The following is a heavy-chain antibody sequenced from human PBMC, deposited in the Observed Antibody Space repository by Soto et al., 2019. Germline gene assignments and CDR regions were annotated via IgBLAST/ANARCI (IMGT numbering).Heavy chain of an antibody. J-gene: IGHJ6*02. CDR1: GGSISSGGYY. V-gene: IGHV4-31*03. CDR2: IYYSGST. D-gene: IGHD5-12*01. CDR3: ARDLGDSGYVRYYYYGMDV. Sequence: SDTLSLTCTVSGGSISSGGYYWSWIRQHPGKGLEWIGYIYYSGSTYYNPSLKSRVTISVDTSKNQFSLKLSSVTAADTAVYYCARDLGDSGYVRYYYYGMDVWGQGTTVTVSS.